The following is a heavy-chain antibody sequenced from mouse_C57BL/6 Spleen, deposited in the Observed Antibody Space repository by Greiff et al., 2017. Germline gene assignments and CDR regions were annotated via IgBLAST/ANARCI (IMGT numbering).Heavy chain of an antibody. V-gene: IGHV1-54*01. CDR1: GYAFTNYL. CDR2: INPGSGGT. CDR3: ARPQAAWFAY. J-gene: IGHJ3*01. Sequence: QVHVKQSGAELVRPGTSVKVSCKASGYAFTNYLIEWVKQRPGQGLEWIGVINPGSGGTNYNEKFKGKATLTADKSSSTAYMQLSSLTSEDSAVYFCARPQAAWFAYWGQGTLVTVSA.